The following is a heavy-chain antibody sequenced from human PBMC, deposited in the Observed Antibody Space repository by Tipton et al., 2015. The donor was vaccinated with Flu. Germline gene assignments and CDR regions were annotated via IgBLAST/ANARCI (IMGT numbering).Heavy chain of an antibody. Sequence: TLSLTCTVSGDSISSYYWSWIRQPPGKRLEWIGYIYSSGSTNYNPSPKSRVTISPDTSKNQLSLRLTSVTAADTAVYYCARRGRTVRDAFDIWGQGTLGTGSS. V-gene: IGHV4-4*08. CDR3: ARRGRTVRDAFDI. CDR2: IYSSGST. CDR1: GDSISSYY. D-gene: IGHD3-10*01. J-gene: IGHJ3*02.